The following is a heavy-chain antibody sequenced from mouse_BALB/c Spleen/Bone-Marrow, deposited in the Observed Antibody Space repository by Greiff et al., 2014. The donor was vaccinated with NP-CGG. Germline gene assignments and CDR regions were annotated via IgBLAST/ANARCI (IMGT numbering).Heavy chain of an antibody. D-gene: IGHD1-1*01. CDR2: IWGGGIT. V-gene: IGHV2-6-5*01. CDR3: AKHDTTVVLDY. CDR1: GFSLTDYG. J-gene: IGHJ2*01. Sequence: VKLVESGPGLVAPSQNLSITCTVSGFSLTDYGVSWIRQPPGKGLEWLGVIWGGGITYYNSTLKSRLSISKDNSKSQVFLKMNSLQTDDTAMYYCAKHDTTVVLDYWGQGTTLTVSS.